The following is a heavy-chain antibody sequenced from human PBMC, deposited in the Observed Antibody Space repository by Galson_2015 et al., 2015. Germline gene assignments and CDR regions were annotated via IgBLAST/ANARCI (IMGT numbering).Heavy chain of an antibody. CDR2: INSDGSST. Sequence: SLRLSCAASGFTFSSYWMHWVRQAPGKGLVWVSRINSDGSSTSYADSVKGRFTISRDNAKNTLYLQMNSLRAEDTAVYYCARVTYCGGDCYFFGMDVWGQGTTVTVSS. J-gene: IGHJ6*02. CDR3: ARVTYCGGDCYFFGMDV. V-gene: IGHV3-74*01. D-gene: IGHD2-21*01. CDR1: GFTFSSYW.